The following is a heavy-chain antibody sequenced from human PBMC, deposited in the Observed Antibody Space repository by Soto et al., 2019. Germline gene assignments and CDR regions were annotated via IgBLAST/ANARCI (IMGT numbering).Heavy chain of an antibody. J-gene: IGHJ4*01. CDR3: ARLPYSSVSFDY. Sequence: SETLSLTCSVSGVSISSVSVSTNYWGWVRQPPGKGLECIGSMSYSGKTNYNPSLKSRVTISIDTSKNQFSLKLSSVTAAGTAVYYCARLPYSSVSFDYWGHGTLVTVSS. D-gene: IGHD6-19*01. CDR1: GVSISSVSVSTNY. V-gene: IGHV4-61*01. CDR2: MSYSGKT.